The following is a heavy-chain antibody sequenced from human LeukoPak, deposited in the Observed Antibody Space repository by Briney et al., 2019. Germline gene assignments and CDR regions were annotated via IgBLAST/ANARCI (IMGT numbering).Heavy chain of an antibody. CDR2: IYISGPT. CDR1: GGSISTYY. D-gene: IGHD1-14*01. J-gene: IGHJ4*02. CDR3: AGSLPAPKEFAY. Sequence: SETLSLTCNVSGGSISTYYWSWIRQPPGKGLEWIGYIYISGPTNYNPSLESRVTISVDTSKKQFSLRLNSVTAADTAVYYCAGSLPAPKEFAYWGQGTLVTVSS. V-gene: IGHV4-4*09.